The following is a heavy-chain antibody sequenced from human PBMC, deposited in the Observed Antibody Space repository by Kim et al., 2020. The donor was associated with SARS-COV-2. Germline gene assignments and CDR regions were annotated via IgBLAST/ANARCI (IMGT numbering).Heavy chain of an antibody. D-gene: IGHD3-10*01. J-gene: IGHJ4*02. Sequence: SSSSTIHYADSVKGRLTISRDNAKNSLYLQRNSRRAEDTAVYYCARLGGYWGQGTLVTVSS. CDR2: SSSSTI. V-gene: IGHV3-48*04. CDR3: ARLGGY.